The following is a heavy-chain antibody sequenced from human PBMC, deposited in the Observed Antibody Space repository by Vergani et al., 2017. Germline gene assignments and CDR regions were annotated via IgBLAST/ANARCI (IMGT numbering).Heavy chain of an antibody. Sequence: EVQLVESGGGLIQPGGSLRLSCAASGFTVSSNYMSWVRQAPGKGLEWVSVIYSGGSTYYADSVKCRFTISRDNSKNTQYLQMNSLRAEDTAVYYCARDSWSGSFAFDIWGQGTMVTVSS. CDR1: GFTVSSNY. J-gene: IGHJ3*02. D-gene: IGHD1-26*01. CDR2: IYSGGST. V-gene: IGHV3-53*01. CDR3: ARDSWSGSFAFDI.